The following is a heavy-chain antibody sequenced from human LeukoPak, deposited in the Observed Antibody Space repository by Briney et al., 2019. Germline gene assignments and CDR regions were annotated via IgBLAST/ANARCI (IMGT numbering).Heavy chain of an antibody. CDR2: IYTSGST. Sequence: SETLSLTCTVSGGSISSYYWSWIRQPAGKGLEWIGRIYTSGSTNYNPSLKSRVTMSVDTSKNQFSLKLSSVTAADTAVYYCARDSGYDLWSGYYNYYYYGMDVWGQGTTVTVSS. D-gene: IGHD3-3*01. J-gene: IGHJ6*02. CDR1: GGSISSYY. CDR3: ARDSGYDLWSGYYNYYYYGMDV. V-gene: IGHV4-4*07.